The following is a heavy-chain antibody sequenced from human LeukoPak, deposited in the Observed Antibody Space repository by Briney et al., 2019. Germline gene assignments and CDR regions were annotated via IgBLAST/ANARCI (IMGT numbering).Heavy chain of an antibody. Sequence: ASVKVSCKVSGYTLTELSMHWVRQAPGKGLEWMGGFDPEDGETIYAQKFRGRVTMTEDTSTDTAYMELSSLRSEDTAVYYCATDGPGWYYFDYWGQGTLVTVSS. D-gene: IGHD2-15*01. V-gene: IGHV1-24*01. J-gene: IGHJ4*02. CDR1: GYTLTELS. CDR2: FDPEDGET. CDR3: ATDGPGWYYFDY.